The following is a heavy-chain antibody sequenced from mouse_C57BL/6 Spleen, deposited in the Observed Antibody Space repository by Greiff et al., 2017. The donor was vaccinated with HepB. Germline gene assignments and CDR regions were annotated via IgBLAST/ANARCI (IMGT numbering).Heavy chain of an antibody. CDR2: IYPGGGYT. J-gene: IGHJ3*01. V-gene: IGHV1-63*01. CDR3: ARSLDSSGYRFAY. D-gene: IGHD3-2*02. Sequence: QVQLQQSGAELVRPGTSVKMSCKASGYTFTNYWIGWAKQRPGHGLEWIGDIYPGGGYTNYNEKFKGKATLTADKSSSTAYMQFSSLTSEDSAIYYCARSLDSSGYRFAYWGQGTLVTVSA. CDR1: GYTFTNYW.